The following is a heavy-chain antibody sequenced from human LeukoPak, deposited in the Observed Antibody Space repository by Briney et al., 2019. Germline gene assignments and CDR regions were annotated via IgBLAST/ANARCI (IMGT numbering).Heavy chain of an antibody. V-gene: IGHV3-74*01. J-gene: IGHJ6*02. Sequence: GGSLRLSCAASGFTFSSYWMHWVRQAPGKGLVWVSHINGDGRTTTYADSVKGRFTISRDNAKNTLYLQVNGLRVDDTAVYYCAGDGHYGMYVWGQGTTVTVSS. CDR2: INGDGRTT. CDR1: GFTFSSYW. CDR3: AGDGHYGMYV.